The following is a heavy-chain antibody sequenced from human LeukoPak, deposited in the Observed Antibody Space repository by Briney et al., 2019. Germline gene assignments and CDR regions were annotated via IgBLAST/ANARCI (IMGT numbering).Heavy chain of an antibody. Sequence: PSETLSLTCTVSGGSISSGGYYWSWIRQHPGKGLEWIGYIYYSGSTYYNPSLKSRVTISVDTSKNQFSLKLSSATAADTAVYYCARVHSSSSIDYWGQGTLVTVSS. V-gene: IGHV4-31*03. D-gene: IGHD6-6*01. J-gene: IGHJ4*02. CDR2: IYYSGST. CDR1: GGSISSGGYY. CDR3: ARVHSSSSIDY.